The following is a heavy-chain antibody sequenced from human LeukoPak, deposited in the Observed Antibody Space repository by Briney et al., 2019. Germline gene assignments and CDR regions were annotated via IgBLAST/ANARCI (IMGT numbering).Heavy chain of an antibody. CDR2: ISAYSGNT. D-gene: IGHD3-3*01. Sequence: GASVPGSCKASGYTFTSYGISWVRQAPGQGLEWMGWISAYSGNTNYAQKLQGRVTMTTDTSTSTAYMELRSLRSEDTAVYYCARESDYDFWSGYYHYYYYYGMDVWPGSPTVTVSS. CDR1: GYTFTSYG. CDR3: ARESDYDFWSGYYHYYYYYGMDV. J-gene: IGHJ6*01. V-gene: IGHV1-18*01.